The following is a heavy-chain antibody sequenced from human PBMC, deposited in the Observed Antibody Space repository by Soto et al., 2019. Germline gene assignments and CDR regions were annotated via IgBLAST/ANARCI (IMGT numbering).Heavy chain of an antibody. Sequence: QVQLVQSGAEVKKPGSSVKVSCKASGGTFSSYAISWVRQAPGQGLEWMGGIIPIFGTANYAQKFQGRVTITADESTSTAYMELSSLRSEDTAVYYCARAGMQYQLLYNSPCDHWGQGTLVTVSS. CDR1: GGTFSSYA. D-gene: IGHD2-2*02. CDR2: IIPIFGTA. J-gene: IGHJ4*02. V-gene: IGHV1-69*01. CDR3: ARAGMQYQLLYNSPCDH.